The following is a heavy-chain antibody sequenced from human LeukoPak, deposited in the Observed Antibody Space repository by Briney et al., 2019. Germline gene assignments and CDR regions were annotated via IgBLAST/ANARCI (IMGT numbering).Heavy chain of an antibody. CDR2: IYTSGST. Sequence: PSETLSLTCTVSGGSSSSGSYYWSWIRQPAGKGLEWIGRIYTSGSTNYNPSLKSRVTISVDTSKNQFSLKLSSVTAADTAVYYCARDESRDYYDSSGYFDYWGQGTLVTVSS. CDR3: ARDESRDYYDSSGYFDY. J-gene: IGHJ4*02. V-gene: IGHV4-61*02. D-gene: IGHD3-22*01. CDR1: GGSSSSGSYY.